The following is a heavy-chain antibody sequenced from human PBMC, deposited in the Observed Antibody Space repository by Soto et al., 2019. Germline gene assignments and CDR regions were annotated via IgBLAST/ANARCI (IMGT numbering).Heavy chain of an antibody. CDR3: ARSAVPNLYYYYGMDV. J-gene: IGHJ6*02. CDR2: INPNSGGT. CDR1: GYTFTGYY. Sequence: GASVKVSCKASGYTFTGYYMHWVRQAPGQGLEWMGWINPNSGGTNYAQKFQGWVTMTRDTSISTAYMELSRLRSDDTAVYYCARSAVPNLYYYYGMDVWGQGTTVTVSS. D-gene: IGHD6-19*01. V-gene: IGHV1-2*04.